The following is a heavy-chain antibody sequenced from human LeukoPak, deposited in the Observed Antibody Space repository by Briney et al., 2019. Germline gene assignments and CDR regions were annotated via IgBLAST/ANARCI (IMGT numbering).Heavy chain of an antibody. CDR2: ISYDGSNK. CDR1: GFTFSSYG. V-gene: IGHV3-30*03. Sequence: QPGGSLRLSCAASGFTFSSYGMHWVRQAPGKGLEWVAVISYDGSNKYYADSVKGRFTISRDNSKNTLYLQMNSLRAEDTAMYYCARDHGIVGATTFQDWGQGTLVTVSS. D-gene: IGHD1-26*01. CDR3: ARDHGIVGATTFQD. J-gene: IGHJ4*02.